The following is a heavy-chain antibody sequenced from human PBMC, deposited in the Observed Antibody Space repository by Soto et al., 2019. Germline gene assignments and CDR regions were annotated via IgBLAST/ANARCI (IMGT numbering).Heavy chain of an antibody. D-gene: IGHD5-18*01. J-gene: IGHJ4*02. Sequence: GGSLRLSCAASGFTFGSYALSWVRQAPGKGLEWVSAISGSGGSTYYADSVKGRFTISRDNSKNTLYLQMNSLRAEDTAVYYCAKSGGYNYGYQETDYWGQGTLVTVSS. CDR2: ISGSGGST. V-gene: IGHV3-23*01. CDR1: GFTFGSYA. CDR3: AKSGGYNYGYQETDY.